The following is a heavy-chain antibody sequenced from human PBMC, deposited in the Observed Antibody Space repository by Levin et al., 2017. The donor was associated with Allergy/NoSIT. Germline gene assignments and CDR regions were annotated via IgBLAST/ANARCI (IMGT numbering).Heavy chain of an antibody. V-gene: IGHV3-30*18. CDR3: AKAHAPCTGGVCDTWEVYYYYMDV. J-gene: IGHJ6*03. CDR2: ISYDGSNK. D-gene: IGHD2-8*02. CDR1: GFTFSSYG. Sequence: PGGSLRLSCAASGFTFSSYGMHWVRQAPGKGLEWVAVISYDGSNKYYADSVKGRFTISRDNSKNTLYLQMNSLRAEDTAVYYCAKAHAPCTGGVCDTWEVYYYYMDVWGKGTTVTVSS.